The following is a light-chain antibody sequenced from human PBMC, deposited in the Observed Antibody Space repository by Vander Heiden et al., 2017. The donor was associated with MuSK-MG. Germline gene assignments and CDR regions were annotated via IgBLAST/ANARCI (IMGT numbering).Light chain of an antibody. J-gene: IGKJ3*01. V-gene: IGKV3-20*01. Sequence: IVLTQSPGTLSLSPGERATLSCRASQSVSSSYLAWYQHKPGQAPRLLIYGASSRATGIPDRFSCSGSGTDFTLTISRLEPEDFAVYYCQHYGSSGEFTFGHGTKVDIK. CDR2: GAS. CDR1: QSVSSSY. CDR3: QHYGSSGEFT.